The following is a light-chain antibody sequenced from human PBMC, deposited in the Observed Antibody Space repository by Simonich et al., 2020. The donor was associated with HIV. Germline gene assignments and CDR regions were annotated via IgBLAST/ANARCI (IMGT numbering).Light chain of an antibody. J-gene: IGLJ7*01. Sequence: QSALTQPASVSGSPGQSITISCTGTSSDVGNYNYVSWYQQHPSKAPQRMNYDVSNRPSGVSNRFSGSKSGNTASLTISGLQAEDEADYYCSSYTSSSTLAVFGGGTQLTVL. CDR1: SSDVGNYNY. CDR3: SSYTSSSTLAV. V-gene: IGLV2-14*03. CDR2: DVS.